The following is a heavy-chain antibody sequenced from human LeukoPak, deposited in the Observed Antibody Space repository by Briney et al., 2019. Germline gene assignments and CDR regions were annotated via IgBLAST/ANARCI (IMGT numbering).Heavy chain of an antibody. D-gene: IGHD3-10*01. CDR3: TRSTGSGSMGKDYYYYGMDV. V-gene: IGHV1-2*04. CDR1: GYTFTNYG. J-gene: IGHJ6*04. Sequence: ASVKVSCKASGYTFTNYGIIWVRQAPGQGLEWMGWINPNSGGTNYAQKFQGWVTMTRDTSISTAYMELSRLRSDDTAVYYCTRSTGSGSMGKDYYYYGMDVWGKGTTVTVSS. CDR2: INPNSGGT.